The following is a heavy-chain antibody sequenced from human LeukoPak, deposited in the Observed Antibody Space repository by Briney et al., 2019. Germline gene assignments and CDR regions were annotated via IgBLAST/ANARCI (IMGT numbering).Heavy chain of an antibody. CDR1: GGTFSSYA. CDR3: ARDYGDYTWYFDL. Sequence: ASVKVSCKASGGTFSSYAISWVRQAPGQGLEWMGGIIPIFGTANYAQKFQGRVTITADESTSTAYMELSSLRSEDTAVYYCARDYGDYTWYFDLWGRGTLSLSPQ. D-gene: IGHD4-17*01. CDR2: IIPIFGTA. J-gene: IGHJ2*01. V-gene: IGHV1-69*13.